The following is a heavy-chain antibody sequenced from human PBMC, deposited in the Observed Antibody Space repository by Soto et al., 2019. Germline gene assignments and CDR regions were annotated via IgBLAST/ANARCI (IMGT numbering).Heavy chain of an antibody. D-gene: IGHD2-2*01. V-gene: IGHV1-18*01. CDR2: ISTSNGNT. Sequence: GASVKVSCKASGYSFATYGIAWVRQAPGQGLEWLGWISTSNGNTQYAQNLQGRVTMTTDISTTTAYMELRSLRSDDTAVYYCARALIVVVPVALDYWGQGTLVTVSS. CDR3: ARALIVVVPVALDY. J-gene: IGHJ4*02. CDR1: GYSFATYG.